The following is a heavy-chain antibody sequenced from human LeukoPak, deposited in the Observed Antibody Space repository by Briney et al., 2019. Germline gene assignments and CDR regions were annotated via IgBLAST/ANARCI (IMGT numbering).Heavy chain of an antibody. D-gene: IGHD3-10*01. CDR1: GLSFSIFA. J-gene: IGHJ4*02. CDR2: IGGTGTTT. CDR3: ARGRGGSGNYYFDY. Sequence: GGSLRLSCAASGLSFSIFAINWVRQAPGKGLEWVSGIGGTGTTTYYADSVKSRFTISRDNSKNTVFLQLSSLSAEDTAVYYCARGRGGSGNYYFDYWGQGTLVIASS. V-gene: IGHV3-23*01.